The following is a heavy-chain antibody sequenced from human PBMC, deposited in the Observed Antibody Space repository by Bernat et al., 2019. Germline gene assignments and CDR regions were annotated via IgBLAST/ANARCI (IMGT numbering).Heavy chain of an antibody. CDR1: GFTFSSYA. CDR2: ISYDGSNK. D-gene: IGHD2-15*01. V-gene: IGHV3-30*01. J-gene: IGHJ4*02. Sequence: QVQLVESGGGVVQPGRSLRLSCAASGFTFSSYAMHWVRQAPGKGLEWVAVISYDGSNKYYADSVKGRFTISRDNSKNTLYLQMNSLRAEDTAVYYCARDQSQSVVAAIFDYWGQGTLVTVSS. CDR3: ARDQSQSVVAAIFDY.